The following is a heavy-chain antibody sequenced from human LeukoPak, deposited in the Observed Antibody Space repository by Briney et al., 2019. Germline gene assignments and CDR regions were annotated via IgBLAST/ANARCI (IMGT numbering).Heavy chain of an antibody. V-gene: IGHV4-39*07. CDR3: VREEEMPLDY. D-gene: IGHD5-24*01. J-gene: IGHJ4*02. Sequence: SETLSLTCTVSGGSIRGRHYYWSWVRQSPGKGLEWIGSIHDSGSTSFNPSLERRASGSVDTSKNQFSLTLTSVTAADTAVYYCVREEEMPLDYWGPGTQVTVSS. CDR1: GGSIRGRHYY. CDR2: IHDSGST.